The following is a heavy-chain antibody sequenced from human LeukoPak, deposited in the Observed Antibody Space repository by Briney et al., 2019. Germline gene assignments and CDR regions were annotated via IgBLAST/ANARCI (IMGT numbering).Heavy chain of an antibody. V-gene: IGHV3-66*01. D-gene: IGHD1-1*01. Sequence: PGGSLRLSCAASGFTVSSNYMSWVRQAPGKGLEWVSVIYSGGSTYYAESVKGRFTISRDNSKNTLYLQINSLRAEDTAVYYCARVPTGGYYFDYSGQGTLVTVSS. CDR2: IYSGGST. J-gene: IGHJ4*02. CDR3: ARVPTGGYYFDY. CDR1: GFTVSSNY.